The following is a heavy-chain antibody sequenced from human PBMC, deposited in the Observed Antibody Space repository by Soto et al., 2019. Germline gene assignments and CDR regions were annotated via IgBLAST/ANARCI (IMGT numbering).Heavy chain of an antibody. D-gene: IGHD1-26*01. CDR3: ARHRLVGATGNDY. V-gene: IGHV4-61*01. Sequence: SETLSLTCTVSGGSVSSGSYYWSWIRQPPGKRLEWIGYICYSGSTNYNPSLKSRDTISVDTSKNQLSLKLSSVTAAYTAVYYCARHRLVGATGNDYWGQGTLVTVSS. J-gene: IGHJ4*02. CDR1: GGSVSSGSYY. CDR2: ICYSGST.